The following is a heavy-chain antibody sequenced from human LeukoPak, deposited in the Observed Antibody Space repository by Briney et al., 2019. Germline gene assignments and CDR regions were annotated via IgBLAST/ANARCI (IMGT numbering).Heavy chain of an antibody. CDR2: ISYDGSNK. Sequence: GGSLRLSCAASGFTFSSYAMHWVRQAPGKGLEWVAVISYDGSNKYYADSVKGRFTISRDNSKNTLYLQMNSLRAEDTAVYYCAREYCSGGSCYSDYWGQGTLVTVSS. V-gene: IGHV3-30*04. J-gene: IGHJ4*02. CDR1: GFTFSSYA. D-gene: IGHD2-15*01. CDR3: AREYCSGGSCYSDY.